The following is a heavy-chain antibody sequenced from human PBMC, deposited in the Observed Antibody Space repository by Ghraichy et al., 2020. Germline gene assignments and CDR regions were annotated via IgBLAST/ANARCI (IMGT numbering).Heavy chain of an antibody. D-gene: IGHD3-22*01. J-gene: IGHJ3*02. CDR3: ARDRSGYEDAFDI. Sequence: ESLNISCTVSGGSISSYYWSWIRQPPGKGLEWIGYIYYSGSTNYNPSLKSRVTISVDTSKNQFSLKLSSVTAADTAVYYCARDRSGYEDAFDIWGQGTMVTVSS. V-gene: IGHV4-59*01. CDR2: IYYSGST. CDR1: GGSISSYY.